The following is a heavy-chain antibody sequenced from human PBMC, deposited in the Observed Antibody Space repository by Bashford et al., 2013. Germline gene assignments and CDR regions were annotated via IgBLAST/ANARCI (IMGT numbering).Heavy chain of an antibody. CDR2: INSDGSTT. CDR3: ARDRITMVRGVIKGAYYFDY. D-gene: IGHD3-10*01. J-gene: IGHJ4*02. V-gene: IGHV3-74*01. Sequence: VRQAPGKGLVWVSHINSDGSTTAYADSVKGRFTISRDNAKNSLYLQMNSLRAEDTAVYYCARDRITMVRGVIKGAYYFDYWGQGTLVTVSS.